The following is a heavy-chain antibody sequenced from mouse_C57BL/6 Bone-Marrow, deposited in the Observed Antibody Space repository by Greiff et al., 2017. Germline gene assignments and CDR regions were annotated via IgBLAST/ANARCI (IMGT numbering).Heavy chain of an antibody. V-gene: IGHV1-59*01. Sequence: VQLQQPGAELVRPGTSVKLSCKASGYTFTSYWMHWVKQRPGQGLEWIGVIDPSDSYPNYNQKFKGKATLTVDTSSRPAYMQLSSLTAEDSAVYYCARERLYYFDYWGKGTTLTVSS. D-gene: IGHD3-3*01. CDR1: GYTFTSYW. J-gene: IGHJ2*01. CDR2: IDPSDSYP. CDR3: ARERLYYFDY.